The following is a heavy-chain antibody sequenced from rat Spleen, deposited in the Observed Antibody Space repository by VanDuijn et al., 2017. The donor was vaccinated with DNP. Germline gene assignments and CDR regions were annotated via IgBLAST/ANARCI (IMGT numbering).Heavy chain of an antibody. Sequence: EVQLVESGGGLVQPGRSLKLSCAASGLTFTHYDMVWVRQAPTKGLEWVATITTSGGATYYRDSLKGRFTISRDNAKSTLYLQMDSLRSEDTATYYCATPYYHSGDNWGQGVMVTVSS. CDR3: ATPYYHSGDN. J-gene: IGHJ2*01. CDR1: GLTFTHYD. D-gene: IGHD1-1*01. V-gene: IGHV5-25*01. CDR2: ITTSGGAT.